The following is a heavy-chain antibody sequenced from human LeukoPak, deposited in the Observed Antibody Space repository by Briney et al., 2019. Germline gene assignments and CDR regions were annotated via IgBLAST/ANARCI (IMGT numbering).Heavy chain of an antibody. Sequence: GESLKISCEGSGYNFTIYRIAWVRQMPGKGLECMGIISPGDSAPTYSPSFRGQVTISVDKSINTAYLQWSSLKASDTAMYYCARFGSGSYYFDYWGQGTLVTVSS. D-gene: IGHD3-10*01. V-gene: IGHV5-51*01. CDR2: ISPGDSAP. J-gene: IGHJ4*02. CDR3: ARFGSGSYYFDY. CDR1: GYNFTIYR.